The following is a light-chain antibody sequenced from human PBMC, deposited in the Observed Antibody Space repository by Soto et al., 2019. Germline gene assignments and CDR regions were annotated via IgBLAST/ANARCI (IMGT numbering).Light chain of an antibody. CDR3: GADHGSGSNFVVV. Sequence: QSVLTQPPSASASLGASVTVTCTLSSGYSNYKVDWYQQRPGKGPRFVMRVGTGGIVGSKGDGIPDRFSVLGSGLNRYLTIKNIQEEYESDYHCGADHGSGSNFVVVFGGGTKLTVL. J-gene: IGLJ2*01. CDR1: SGYSNYK. CDR2: VGTGGIVG. V-gene: IGLV9-49*01.